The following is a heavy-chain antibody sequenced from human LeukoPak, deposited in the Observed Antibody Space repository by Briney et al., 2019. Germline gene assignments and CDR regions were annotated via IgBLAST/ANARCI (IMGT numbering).Heavy chain of an antibody. V-gene: IGHV3-13*04. CDR1: GFTFRNYD. Sequence: GGSLRLSCVASGFTFRNYDMHWVRQATGRGLEWVSGIGAAGDTYYPGSVKGRFTISRENANNSLYLQMNSLRAGDTAMYYYARDRAGDFDCWGQGTLVTVSS. D-gene: IGHD6-19*01. J-gene: IGHJ4*02. CDR3: ARDRAGDFDC. CDR2: IGAAGDT.